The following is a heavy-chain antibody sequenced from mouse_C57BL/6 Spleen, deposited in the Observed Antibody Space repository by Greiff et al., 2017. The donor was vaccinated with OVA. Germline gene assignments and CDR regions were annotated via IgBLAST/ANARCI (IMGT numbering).Heavy chain of an antibody. D-gene: IGHD1-1*01. CDR1: GYSFTGYY. V-gene: IGHV1-42*01. J-gene: IGHJ4*01. CDR3: ASITTVVAPYAMDY. CDR2: INPSTGGT. Sequence: VQLKESGPELVKPGASVKISCKASGYSFTGYYMNWVKQSPEKSLEWIGEINPSTGGTTYNQKFKAKATLTVDKSSSTAYMQLKSLTSEDSAVYYCASITTVVAPYAMDYWGQGTSVTVSS.